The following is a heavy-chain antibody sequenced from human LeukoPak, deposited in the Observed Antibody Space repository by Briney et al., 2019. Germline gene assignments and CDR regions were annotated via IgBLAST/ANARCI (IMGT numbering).Heavy chain of an antibody. CDR1: GYTFTSYG. D-gene: IGHD6-19*01. J-gene: IGHJ5*02. CDR3: ARDGFSRIAVANWFDP. CDR2: ISAYNGNT. Sequence: ASVKVSCKASGYTFTSYGISWVRQAPGQGLEWMGWISAYNGNTNYAQKLQGRVTMTTDTSTSTAYMELRSLRSDDTAVYYCARDGFSRIAVANWFDPWGQGTLVTVSS. V-gene: IGHV1-18*01.